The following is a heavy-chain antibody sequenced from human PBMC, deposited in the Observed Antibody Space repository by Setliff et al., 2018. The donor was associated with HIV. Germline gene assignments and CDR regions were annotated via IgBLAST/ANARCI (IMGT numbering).Heavy chain of an antibody. D-gene: IGHD3-10*01. V-gene: IGHV4-31*03. Sequence: SETLSLTCTVSGGPISSGNYYWSWIRQHPGKGLEWIGYIYYSGSTYYNPSLKSRVTMSVDTSKNQFSLKLSSVTAADTAVYYCAREGARHYGSGRYHSWFDPWGQGTQVTVSS. J-gene: IGHJ5*02. CDR1: GGPISSGNYY. CDR2: IYYSGST. CDR3: AREGARHYGSGRYHSWFDP.